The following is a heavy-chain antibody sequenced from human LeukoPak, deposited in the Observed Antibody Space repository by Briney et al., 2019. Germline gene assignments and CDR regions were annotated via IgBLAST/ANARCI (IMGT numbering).Heavy chain of an antibody. V-gene: IGHV3-30*03. CDR3: RSMITFGGL. CDR2: ISYDGSNK. J-gene: IGHJ4*02. CDR1: GFTFSGYG. D-gene: IGHD3-16*01. Sequence: GGSLRLSCAASGFTFSGYGMHWVRQAPGKGLEWVAVISYDGSNKYYADSVKGRFTISRDNSKNTLYLQMNSLRAEDTAVYYCRSMITFGGLWGQGTLVTVSS.